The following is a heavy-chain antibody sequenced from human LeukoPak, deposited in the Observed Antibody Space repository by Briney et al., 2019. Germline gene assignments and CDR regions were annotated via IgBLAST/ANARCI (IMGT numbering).Heavy chain of an antibody. Sequence: SQTPSLTCTVSGGSISSGSYYWSWIRQPAGKGLEWIGRIYTSGSTNYNPSLKSRLTISVDTSKNQFSLKLSSVTAADTAVYYCARGGRTYYDFWSGYGFDYWGQGTLVTVSS. J-gene: IGHJ4*02. V-gene: IGHV4-61*02. CDR1: GGSISSGSYY. CDR3: ARGGRTYYDFWSGYGFDY. D-gene: IGHD3-3*01. CDR2: IYTSGST.